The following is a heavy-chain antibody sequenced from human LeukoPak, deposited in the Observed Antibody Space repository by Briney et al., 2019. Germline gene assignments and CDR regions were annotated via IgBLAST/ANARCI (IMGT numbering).Heavy chain of an antibody. V-gene: IGHV4-34*01. Sequence: SETLSLTCAVYGGSFSGYYWSWIRQPPGKGLEWIGEINHSGSTNYNPSLKSRVTISVDTSKNQFSLKLSSVTAADTAVYYCAGGDISGYYNPFDYCVHLTLVTVSS. CDR3: AGGDISGYYNPFDY. CDR2: INHSGST. D-gene: IGHD3-22*01. J-gene: IGHJ4*01. CDR1: GGSFSGYY.